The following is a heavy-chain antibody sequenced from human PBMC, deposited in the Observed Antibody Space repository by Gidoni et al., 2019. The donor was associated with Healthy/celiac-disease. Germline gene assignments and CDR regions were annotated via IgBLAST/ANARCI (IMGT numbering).Heavy chain of an antibody. CDR2: IWYDRSDK. Sequence: VAVIWYDRSDKYYADSVKGRITISGDNSKNTLYLQMNSLRAEDTAVYYCARDRGDFWSGYPVGYYYMDVWGKGTTVTVSS. D-gene: IGHD3-3*01. J-gene: IGHJ6*03. V-gene: IGHV3-33*01. CDR3: ARDRGDFWSGYPVGYYYMDV.